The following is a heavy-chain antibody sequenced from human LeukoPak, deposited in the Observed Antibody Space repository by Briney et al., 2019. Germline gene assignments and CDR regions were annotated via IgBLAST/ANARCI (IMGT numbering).Heavy chain of an antibody. Sequence: ASVKVSCKASGYTFTGYYIHWVRQAPGQGLEWMGWINPNSGDTKYEQRFQGRVTMTRDTSISTAYMELTRLRSDDAAVYSCARDGSWSSISYSDYWGQGTLVTVSS. V-gene: IGHV1-2*02. D-gene: IGHD2-2*01. CDR3: ARDGSWSSISYSDY. CDR1: GYTFTGYY. CDR2: INPNSGDT. J-gene: IGHJ4*02.